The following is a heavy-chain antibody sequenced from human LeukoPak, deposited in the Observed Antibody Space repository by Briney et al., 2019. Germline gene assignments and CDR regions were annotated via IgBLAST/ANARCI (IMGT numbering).Heavy chain of an antibody. CDR2: IYYSGST. D-gene: IGHD4-17*01. CDR3: ARDGAAYYYYMDV. V-gene: IGHV4-39*07. J-gene: IGHJ6*03. CDR1: GGSISSSSYY. Sequence: SETLSLTCTASGGSISSSSYYWGWIRQPPGQGLEWIGSIYYSGSTYYNPSLKSRVNISVDTSKNQFSLKLSSVTAADTAVYYCARDGAAYYYYMDVWGKGTTVTVSS.